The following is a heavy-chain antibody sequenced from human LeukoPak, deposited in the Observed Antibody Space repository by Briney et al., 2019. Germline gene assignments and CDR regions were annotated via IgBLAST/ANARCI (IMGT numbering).Heavy chain of an antibody. CDR1: GGSFSGYY. J-gene: IGHJ4*02. Sequence: SETLSLTCAVYGGSFSGYYWSWIRQPPGKGLEWIGEINHSGSTNYTPSLKSRVTISVDTSKNQFSLKLSSVTAADTAVYYCARSPLTVAGDYWGQGTLVTVSS. V-gene: IGHV4-34*01. CDR2: INHSGST. CDR3: ARSPLTVAGDY. D-gene: IGHD6-19*01.